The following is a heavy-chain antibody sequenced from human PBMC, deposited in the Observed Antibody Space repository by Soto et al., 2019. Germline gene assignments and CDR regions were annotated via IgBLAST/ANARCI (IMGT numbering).Heavy chain of an antibody. D-gene: IGHD6-19*01. Sequence: EVQLLESGGGLVQPGGSLRLSCAASGFTFSSYAMSWVRQAPGKGLEWVSTISGSGGSTYYADSVKGRFTISRDNSKNTLYRQMNSLRAEDTAVYDCAKGQSGWYAPFDYWGQGTLVTVSS. J-gene: IGHJ4*02. CDR2: ISGSGGST. CDR3: AKGQSGWYAPFDY. V-gene: IGHV3-23*01. CDR1: GFTFSSYA.